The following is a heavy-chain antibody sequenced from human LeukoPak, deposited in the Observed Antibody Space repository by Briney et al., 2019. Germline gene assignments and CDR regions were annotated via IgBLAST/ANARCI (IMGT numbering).Heavy chain of an antibody. CDR3: ARDLITMVLSHKGSWFDP. D-gene: IGHD3-10*01. V-gene: IGHV1-46*01. J-gene: IGHJ5*02. CDR2: INPSGGST. CDR1: GYTFTSYD. Sequence: ASVKVSCKASGYTFTSYDINWVRQATGQGLEWMGIINPSGGSTSYAQKFQGRVTMTRDTSTSTVYMELSSLRSEDTAVYYCARDLITMVLSHKGSWFDPWGQGTLVTVSS.